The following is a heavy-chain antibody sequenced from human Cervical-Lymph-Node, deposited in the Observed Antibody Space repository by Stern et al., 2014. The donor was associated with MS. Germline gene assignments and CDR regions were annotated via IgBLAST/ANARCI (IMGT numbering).Heavy chain of an antibody. J-gene: IGHJ5*02. CDR2: IVGGSGNT. CDR3: AARANYYDSPGDWFDP. V-gene: IGHV1-58*01. Sequence: QMQLVQSGPEVKKPGTSVKVSCKASGFTFTSSAVQWVRQARGPRLEWIGWIVGGSGNTNYAQKFQERVTITRDMSTSTAYMELSSLRSEDTAVYYCAARANYYDSPGDWFDPWGQGTLVTVSS. CDR1: GFTFTSSA. D-gene: IGHD3-22*01.